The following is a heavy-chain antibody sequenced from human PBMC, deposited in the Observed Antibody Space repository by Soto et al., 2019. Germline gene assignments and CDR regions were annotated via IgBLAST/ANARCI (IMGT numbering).Heavy chain of an antibody. CDR1: GCSISSGDYY. D-gene: IGHD2-15*01. Sequence: SETRSLTCPVSGCSISSGDYYWSWIRQPPGKGLEWIGYIYYSGSTYYNPSLKSRVTISVDTSKNQFSLKLSSVTAADTAVYYCARARGARYFDYWGQGTLVTVS. J-gene: IGHJ4*02. CDR2: IYYSGST. V-gene: IGHV4-30-4*01. CDR3: ARARGARYFDY.